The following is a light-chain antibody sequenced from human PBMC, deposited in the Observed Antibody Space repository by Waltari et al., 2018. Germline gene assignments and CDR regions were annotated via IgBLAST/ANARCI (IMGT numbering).Light chain of an antibody. CDR2: AAS. J-gene: IGKJ1*01. V-gene: IGKV1-6*01. CDR1: QGIRND. CDR3: LQDQT. Sequence: AIQMTQSPSSLSASVGDRVTITCRASQGIRNDLGWYQQKPGEAPKLLIYAASSFPSGVPSRCSGSGSGTDFTLTISGLQPEDFATYYCLQDQTFGQGTKVEIK.